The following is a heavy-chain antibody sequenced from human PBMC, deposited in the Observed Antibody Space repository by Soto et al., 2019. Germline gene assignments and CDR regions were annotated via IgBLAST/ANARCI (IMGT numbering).Heavy chain of an antibody. CDR2: INSDGSST. V-gene: IGHV3-74*01. J-gene: IGHJ6*02. CDR1: GFTFSSYW. Sequence: GGSLRLSCAASGFTFSSYWMHWFRQAPGKGLVWVSRINSDGSSTSYADSVKGRFTISRDNAKNTLYLQMNSLRAEGTAVYYCARSQGTMVRGVIIMADYYYGMDVWGQGTTVTVSS. CDR3: ARSQGTMVRGVIIMADYYYGMDV. D-gene: IGHD3-10*01.